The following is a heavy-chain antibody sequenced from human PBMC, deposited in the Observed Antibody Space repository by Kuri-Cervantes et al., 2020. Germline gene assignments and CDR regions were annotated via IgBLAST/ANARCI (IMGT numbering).Heavy chain of an antibody. CDR1: GFTVSSNY. Sequence: GESLKISCAASGFTVSSNYMSWVRQAPGKGLEWVSSISSTGTYKFYADSVKGRFTISRDNAKSSLYLQMNSLRAEDTAVYYCARGRYSSSLAPAEYFQDWGQGTLVTVSS. CDR2: ISSTGTYK. J-gene: IGHJ1*01. V-gene: IGHV3-21*01. CDR3: ARGRYSSSLAPAEYFQD. D-gene: IGHD6-13*01.